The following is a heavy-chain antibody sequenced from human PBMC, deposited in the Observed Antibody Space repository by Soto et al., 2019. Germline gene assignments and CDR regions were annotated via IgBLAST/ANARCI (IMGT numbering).Heavy chain of an antibody. D-gene: IGHD6-19*01. CDR3: VKVGFYRSSAWYRDTWDY. V-gene: IGHV3-30*18. CDR1: GFTFSNYG. J-gene: IGHJ4*02. CDR2: ISYDGSNK. Sequence: QVELVESGGGVVQPGRSLRLSCAASGFTFSNYGMHWVRQAPGKGLEWVAGISYDGSNKYYADSVKGRFTISRDNSKNTLYLQMNSLTAEDTAVYYWVKVGFYRSSAWYRDTWDYWGQGTLVTVSS.